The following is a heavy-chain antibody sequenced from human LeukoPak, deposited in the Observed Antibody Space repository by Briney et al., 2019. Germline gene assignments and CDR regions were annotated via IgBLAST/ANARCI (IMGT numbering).Heavy chain of an antibody. D-gene: IGHD1-26*01. V-gene: IGHV3-23*01. CDR2: ISDGGDST. J-gene: IGHJ4*02. CDR1: GFTFSSEG. CDR3: AKAPRTLPYSGSYLDY. Sequence: GGSLRLSCAASGFTFSSEGMAWLRQAPGKGLEWVSSISDGGDSTYYADSVKGRFTISRDNSKNTLYLQMNSLRAEDTAVYYCAKAPRTLPYSGSYLDYWGQGTLVTVSS.